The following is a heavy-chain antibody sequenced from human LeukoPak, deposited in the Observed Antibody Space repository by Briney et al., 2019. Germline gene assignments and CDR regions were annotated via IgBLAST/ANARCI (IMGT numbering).Heavy chain of an antibody. V-gene: IGHV3-23*01. Sequence: GGSLRLSCAASGFTFSSYAMSWVRQAPGKGLEWVSAISGSSGGTYYADSVKGRFTISRDNSKNTLYLKMNSLRAGDTAVYYCAKKTPMGYYASSGYPPYYGMDVWGQGTTVTVSS. D-gene: IGHD3-22*01. CDR3: AKKTPMGYYASSGYPPYYGMDV. J-gene: IGHJ6*02. CDR1: GFTFSSYA. CDR2: ISGSSGGT.